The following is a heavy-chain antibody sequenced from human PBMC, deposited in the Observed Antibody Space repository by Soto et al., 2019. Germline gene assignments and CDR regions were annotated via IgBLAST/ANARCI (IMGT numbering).Heavy chain of an antibody. V-gene: IGHV4-34*01. CDR3: ARGARYFIGGSSRQAPIWFVP. CDR1: GGSFRGYY. J-gene: IGHJ5*02. Sequence: SETLRVTCAVYGGSFRGYYWCWFRQPPGKGLEWIGEINHSGSTNYNPSLKSRVTISVDTSKNQFSLKLSSVTAADTAVYYCARGARYFIGGSSRQAPIWFVPWAERLLVSLPS. CDR2: INHSGST. D-gene: IGHD2-15*01.